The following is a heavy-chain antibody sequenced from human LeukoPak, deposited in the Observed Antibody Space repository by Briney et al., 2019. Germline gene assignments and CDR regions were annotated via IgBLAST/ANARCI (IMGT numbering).Heavy chain of an antibody. Sequence: GRSLRLSCAASGFTFSSYGMHWVRQAPGKGLEWVAVISYDGSNKYYADSVKGRFTISRDNSKNTLYLQMNSLRADDTAVYYCARGREGGYYDAFDIWGQGTMVTVSS. CDR2: ISYDGSNK. V-gene: IGHV3-30*03. CDR1: GFTFSSYG. J-gene: IGHJ3*02. D-gene: IGHD5-12*01. CDR3: ARGREGGYYDAFDI.